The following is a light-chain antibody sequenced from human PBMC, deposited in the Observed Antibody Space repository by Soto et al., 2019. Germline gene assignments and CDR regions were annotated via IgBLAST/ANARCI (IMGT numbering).Light chain of an antibody. CDR2: DVG. J-gene: IGLJ1*01. CDR1: SSDVGSYNY. Sequence: QSALTQPASVSGSPGQSATISCTGTSSDVGSYNYVSWYQQHPGKAPRLMIYDVGDRPSGVSNRFSGSKSGNTASLTISGLQAEDEADYYCCSYTSSSTPYVFGSGTKVTVL. V-gene: IGLV2-14*01. CDR3: CSYTSSSTPYV.